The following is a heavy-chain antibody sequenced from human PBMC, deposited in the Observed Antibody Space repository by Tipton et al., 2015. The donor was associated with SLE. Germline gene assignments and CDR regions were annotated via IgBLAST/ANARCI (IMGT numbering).Heavy chain of an antibody. CDR3: ARGAPGSAAAERFDY. Sequence: SLRLSCAASGFTVSSNYMSWVRQAPGKGLEWVSVIYSGGSTYYADSVKGRFTISRDNSKNTLYLQMNSLRAGDTAVYYCARGAPGSAAAERFDYWGQGTLVTVSS. V-gene: IGHV3-53*01. CDR2: IYSGGST. CDR1: GFTVSSNY. D-gene: IGHD6-13*01. J-gene: IGHJ4*02.